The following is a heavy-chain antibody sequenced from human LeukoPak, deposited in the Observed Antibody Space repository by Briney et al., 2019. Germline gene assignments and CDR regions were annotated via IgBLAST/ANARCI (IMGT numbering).Heavy chain of an antibody. Sequence: PGGSLRLSCAASGFTVSSNSMSWVRQAPGKGLVWVSVIYTGGTTYYADSVKGRFTISRDNSKNTLYLQMNSLRAEDTAVYYCARDVAAPGGVYFDYWSQGTLVTVSS. J-gene: IGHJ4*02. CDR2: IYTGGTT. D-gene: IGHD3-16*01. CDR3: ARDVAAPGGVYFDY. V-gene: IGHV3-66*01. CDR1: GFTVSSNS.